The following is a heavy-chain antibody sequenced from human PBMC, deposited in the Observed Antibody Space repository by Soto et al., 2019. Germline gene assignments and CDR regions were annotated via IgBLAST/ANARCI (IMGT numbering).Heavy chain of an antibody. CDR1: GFSFSDHY. CDR3: ATPIPSSKWSGFDS. Sequence: EVQLVESGGGLVQPGGSLRLSCAASGFSFSDHYMDWVRQAPGKGLEWVGRTRNKAYSYTTEYAASLGGRFTISRDDSKDSLYLQMNSLKTEDTAEYYCATPIPSSKWSGFDSWGQGTVVTVSS. CDR2: TRNKAYSYTT. V-gene: IGHV3-72*01. D-gene: IGHD6-13*01. J-gene: IGHJ4*02.